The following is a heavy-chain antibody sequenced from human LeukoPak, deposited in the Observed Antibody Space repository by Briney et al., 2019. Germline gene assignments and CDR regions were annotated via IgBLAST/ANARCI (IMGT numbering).Heavy chain of an antibody. CDR2: IYTSGST. Sequence: SETLSLTCTVSGGSISSYHWSWIRQPAGKGLEWIGRIYTSGSTNYNPSLKSRVTMSVDTSKNQFSLKLSSVTAADTAVYYCAREVNHYYGSGSYYNLETTWGQGTLVTVSS. J-gene: IGHJ5*02. CDR1: GGSISSYH. D-gene: IGHD3-10*01. CDR3: AREVNHYYGSGSYYNLETT. V-gene: IGHV4-4*07.